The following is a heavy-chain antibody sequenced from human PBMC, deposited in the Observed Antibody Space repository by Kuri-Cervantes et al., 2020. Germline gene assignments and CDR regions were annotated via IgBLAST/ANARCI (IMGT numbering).Heavy chain of an antibody. D-gene: IGHD5-24*01. J-gene: IGHJ6*02. CDR2: IWYDGSNK. CDR1: GFTFSSYG. Sequence: GESLKISCAASGFTFSSYGMHWVRQAPGKGLEWVAVIWYDGSNKYYADSVKGRFTISRDNSKNTLYLQMNSLRAEDTAVYYCARDGYTQYYYYGMDVWGQGTTVTVSS. CDR3: ARDGYTQYYYYGMDV. V-gene: IGHV3-33*01.